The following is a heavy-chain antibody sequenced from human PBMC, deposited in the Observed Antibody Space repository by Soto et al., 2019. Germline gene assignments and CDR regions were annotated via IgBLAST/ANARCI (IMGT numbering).Heavy chain of an antibody. V-gene: IGHV1-3*01. J-gene: IGHJ4*02. Sequence: ASVKVSCKASGYTFTSYAMHWVRQAPGQRLEWMGWINAGNGNTKYSQKFQGRVTITRDTSASTAYMELSSLRSEDTAVYYCARYSYDSSGYYLYYFDYWGQGTLVTVSS. CDR1: GYTFTSYA. CDR2: INAGNGNT. D-gene: IGHD3-22*01. CDR3: ARYSYDSSGYYLYYFDY.